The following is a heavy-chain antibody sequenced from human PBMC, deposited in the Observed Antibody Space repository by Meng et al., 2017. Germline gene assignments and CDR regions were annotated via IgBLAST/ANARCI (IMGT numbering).Heavy chain of an antibody. CDR3: AREGPCGGDCSGFDY. CDR2: IIPIFGTA. Sequence: QLVQSVAEVNRPGSSVKVSCKASGGTFSIYAISGVGQAPGQGLEWMGGIIPIFGTANYAQKFQGRVTITADESTSTAYMELSSLRSEDTAVYYCAREGPCGGDCSGFDYWGQGTLVTVSS. D-gene: IGHD2-21*02. V-gene: IGHV1-69*01. CDR1: GGTFSIYA. J-gene: IGHJ4*02.